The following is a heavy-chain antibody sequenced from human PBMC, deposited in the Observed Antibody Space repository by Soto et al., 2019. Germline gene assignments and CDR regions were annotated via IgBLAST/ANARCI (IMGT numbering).Heavy chain of an antibody. Sequence: SETLSLTCTVSGAPISDFYWGWIRQPPGKGLEWIGNIHYSVNTNYNPSLKSRVTMSLDVSKNQFSLKLTSVTATDTAFYYCSRVFNGGTAVAGMRFDPWGQGTLVTVSS. D-gene: IGHD6-19*01. CDR1: GAPISDFY. CDR2: IHYSVNT. CDR3: SRVFNGGTAVAGMRFDP. V-gene: IGHV4-59*12. J-gene: IGHJ5*02.